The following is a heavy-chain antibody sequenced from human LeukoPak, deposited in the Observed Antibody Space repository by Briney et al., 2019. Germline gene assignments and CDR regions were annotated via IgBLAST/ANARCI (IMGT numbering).Heavy chain of an antibody. CDR2: IYSSEST. J-gene: IGHJ4*02. Sequence: GGSLRLSCAASGFTFSGYAMNWVRQAPGKGLEWVSVIYSSESTYYADSVKGRFTISRDNSKNTLYLRMNSLRAEDTAVYYCAKDVPQGGGYDEQNYFDYWGQGTLVTVSS. CDR3: AKDVPQGGGYDEQNYFDY. D-gene: IGHD5-12*01. V-gene: IGHV3-23*03. CDR1: GFTFSGYA.